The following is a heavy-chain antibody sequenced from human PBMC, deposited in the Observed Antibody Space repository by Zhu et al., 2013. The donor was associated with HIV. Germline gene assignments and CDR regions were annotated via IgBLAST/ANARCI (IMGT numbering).Heavy chain of an antibody. CDR3: ARRPPRTHSSFHFDY. J-gene: IGHJ4*02. Sequence: QVQLVQSGAEVKKPGASVKVSCKASGYTFTGYYVHWVRQAPGQGLEWMGWINPNSGGTNYAQKFQGRVTMTRDTSISTAYMELSRLRSDDTAVYYCARRPPRTHSSFHFDYVGPGNPGHRSPQ. CDR1: GYTFTGYY. CDR2: INPNSGGT. V-gene: IGHV1-2*02. D-gene: IGHD2-2*01.